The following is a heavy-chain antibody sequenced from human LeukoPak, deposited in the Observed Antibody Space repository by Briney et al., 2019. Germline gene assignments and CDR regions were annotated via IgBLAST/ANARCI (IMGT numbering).Heavy chain of an antibody. V-gene: IGHV3-21*01. CDR3: ARRSTVGTVTAYFDY. J-gene: IGHJ4*02. CDR1: GFTFSSYS. CDR2: ISSSSSYI. Sequence: GGSLRLSCAASGFTFSSYSMNWVRQAPGKGLEWVSSISSSSSYIYYADSVKGRFTISRDNAKNSLYLQMNSLRAEDTAVYYCARRSTVGTVTAYFDYWGQGTLVTVSS. D-gene: IGHD2-21*02.